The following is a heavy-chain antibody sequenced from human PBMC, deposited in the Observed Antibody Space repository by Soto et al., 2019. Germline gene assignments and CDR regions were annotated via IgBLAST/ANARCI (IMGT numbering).Heavy chain of an antibody. D-gene: IGHD1-1*01. Sequence: SGPTLVNPTQTLTLTCTFSGFSLSTSGVGLGWIRQPPGKALEWLGIIFWDDDKRYRPSLKRRLSITKDTSKNQLVLTMTNMDPVDTATYYCAHLAWKEMWPRAPVVNWGQGTPVTVSS. CDR2: IFWDDDK. V-gene: IGHV2-5*02. CDR3: AHLAWKEMWPRAPVVN. CDR1: GFSLSTSGVG. J-gene: IGHJ4*02.